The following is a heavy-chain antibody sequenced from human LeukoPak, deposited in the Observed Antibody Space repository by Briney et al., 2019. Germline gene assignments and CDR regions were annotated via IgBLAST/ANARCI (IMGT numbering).Heavy chain of an antibody. CDR1: GGSISSSSYY. CDR2: ISSSSSYI. J-gene: IGHJ6*03. CDR3: ARDGEGDGYPPGLYYYMDV. Sequence: ETLSLTCTVSGGSISSSSYYLGWIRQPPGAGLEWVSSISSSSSYIYYAASVKGRFTISRDNAKNSLYLQMNSLRAEDTAVYYCARDGEGDGYPPGLYYYMDVWGKGTTVTVSS. V-gene: IGHV3-21*01. D-gene: IGHD5-24*01.